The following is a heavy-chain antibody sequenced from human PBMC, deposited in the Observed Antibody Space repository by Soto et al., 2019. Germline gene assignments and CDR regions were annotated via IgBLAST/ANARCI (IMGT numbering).Heavy chain of an antibody. V-gene: IGHV3-66*01. CDR3: ARDLYYYASTGYQYYFDD. D-gene: IGHD3-22*01. CDR2: IYSGGST. Sequence: PGGSLRLSCAASGLTVSTNYMSWVRQAPGKGLEWVSVIYSGGSTYYADSVKGRFTISRDNSKNTLYLQMNSLRAEDTAVYYCARDLYYYASTGYQYYFDDWGQGTMVTVSS. CDR1: GLTVSTNY. J-gene: IGHJ3*01.